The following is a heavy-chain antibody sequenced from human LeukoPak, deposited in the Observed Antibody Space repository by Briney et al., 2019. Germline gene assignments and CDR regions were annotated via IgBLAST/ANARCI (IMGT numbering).Heavy chain of an antibody. CDR3: AREGIVVVPAAMLYYYGMDV. V-gene: IGHV4-30-4*01. J-gene: IGHJ6*02. CDR2: IYYSGST. D-gene: IGHD2-2*01. CDR1: GGSISSGDYY. Sequence: SETLCLTCTVSGGSISSGDYYWSWIRQPPGKGLEWIGYIYYSGSTYYNPSLKSRVTISVDTSKNQFSLKLSSVTAADTAVYYCAREGIVVVPAAMLYYYGMDVWGQGTTVTVSS.